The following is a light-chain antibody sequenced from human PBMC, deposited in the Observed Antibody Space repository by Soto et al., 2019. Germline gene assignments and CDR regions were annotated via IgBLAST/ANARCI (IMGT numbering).Light chain of an antibody. CDR3: SSYISSTTPYV. CDR2: DVN. V-gene: IGLV2-14*01. CDR1: SSDVGGYNY. Sequence: QSALTQPASVSGSPGQSITISCTGTSSDVGGYNYVPWYQQHPGKAPKLMIYDVNNRPSGVSNRFSGSKSGNTASLTISGLQAEDEADYFCSSYISSTTPYVFGTGTKVTVL. J-gene: IGLJ1*01.